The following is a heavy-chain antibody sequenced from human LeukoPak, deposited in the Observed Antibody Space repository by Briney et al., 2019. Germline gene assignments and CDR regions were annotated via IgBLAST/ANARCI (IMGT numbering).Heavy chain of an antibody. CDR3: ARRVRLLPTDYYYYYMDV. CDR2: IYYSGST. Sequence: SETLSLTCTVSGGSISSSSYYWGWIRQPPGKGLEWIGSIYYSGSTYYNPSLKSRVTISVDTSKNQFSLKLSSVTAADTAVYYCARRVRLLPTDYYYYYMDVWGKGTTVTVSS. D-gene: IGHD3-22*01. CDR1: GGSISSSSYY. J-gene: IGHJ6*03. V-gene: IGHV4-39*01.